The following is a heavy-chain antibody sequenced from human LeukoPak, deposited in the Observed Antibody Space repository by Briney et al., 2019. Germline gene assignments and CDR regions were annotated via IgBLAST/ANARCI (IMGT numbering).Heavy chain of an antibody. D-gene: IGHD1-1*01. CDR1: GYTFTSYY. J-gene: IGHJ3*02. CDR2: INPSGGST. V-gene: IGHV1-46*01. Sequence: ASVKVSCKASGYTFTSYYMHWVRRAPGQGLEWMGIINPSGGSTSYAQKFQGRVTMTEDTSTDTIYMDLSSLKPDDTAVYFCARKRYREAFNIWGQGTMVTVSS. CDR3: ARKRYREAFNI.